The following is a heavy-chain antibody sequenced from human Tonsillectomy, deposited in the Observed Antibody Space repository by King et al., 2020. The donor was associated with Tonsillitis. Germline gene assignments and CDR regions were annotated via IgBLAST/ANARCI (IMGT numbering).Heavy chain of an antibody. CDR2: ISSSSSTI. D-gene: IGHD3-9*01. CDR3: ASEERNYDNLPGYYYYYYGMDV. V-gene: IGHV3-48*02. Sequence: VQLVESGGGLVQPGGSLRLSCAASGFTFSSYSMNWVRQAPGKGLEWVSYISSSSSTIYYADSVKGRFTISRDNAKNSLYLQMNSLRDEDTAVYYCASEERNYDNLPGYYYYYYGMDVWGQGTTVTVSS. CDR1: GFTFSSYS. J-gene: IGHJ6*02.